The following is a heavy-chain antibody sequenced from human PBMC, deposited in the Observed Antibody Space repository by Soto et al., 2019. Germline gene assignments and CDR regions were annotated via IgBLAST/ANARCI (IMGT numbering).Heavy chain of an antibody. CDR1: GFTFSGYW. D-gene: IGHD3-10*01. V-gene: IGHV3-7*03. CDR3: ARTLYGSGSVWFDP. CDR2: IKEDGSEK. Sequence: GGSLRLSCSASGFTFSGYWMTWVRQAPGKGLEWVANIKEDGSEKYYVDSVKGRFTISRDNPKNSLYLQMNSLRADDTAVYHCARTLYGSGSVWFDPCGQGTLVTVYS. J-gene: IGHJ5*02.